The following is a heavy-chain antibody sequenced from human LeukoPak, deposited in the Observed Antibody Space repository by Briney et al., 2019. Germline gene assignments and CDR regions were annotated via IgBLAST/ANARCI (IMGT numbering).Heavy chain of an antibody. CDR2: IYYSGSS. D-gene: IGHD6-13*01. J-gene: IGHJ4*02. CDR3: ARGESSNWSSDY. Sequence: PSETLSLTCTVSGGSISSYSWSWIRQPPGKGLEWIGYIYYSGSSNYNPSLMSRVAISVDTSKNQFSLKLGSVTAADAAVYYCARGESSNWSSDYWGQGTLVTVSS. CDR1: GGSISSYS. V-gene: IGHV4-59*01.